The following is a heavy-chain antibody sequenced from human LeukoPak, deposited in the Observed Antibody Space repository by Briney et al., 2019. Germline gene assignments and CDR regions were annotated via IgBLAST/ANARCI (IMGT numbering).Heavy chain of an antibody. CDR2: ISSSSSYI. J-gene: IGHJ4*02. D-gene: IGHD6-13*01. CDR3: AKADEGAAGTIGPAGY. CDR1: GFTFSSYS. Sequence: GGSLRLSCAASGFTFSSYSMNWVRQAPGKGLEWVSSISSSSSYIYYADSVKGRFTISRDNAKNSLYLQMNSLRAEDTAVYYCAKADEGAAGTIGPAGYWGQGTLVTVSS. V-gene: IGHV3-21*04.